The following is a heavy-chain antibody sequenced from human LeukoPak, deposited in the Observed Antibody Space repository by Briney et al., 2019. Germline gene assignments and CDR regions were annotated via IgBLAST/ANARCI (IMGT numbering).Heavy chain of an antibody. CDR2: IYYSGST. V-gene: IGHV4-59*01. Sequence: SETLSLTCTVSGGSISSYYWSWIRQPPGEGLEWIGYIYYSGSTNYNPSLKSRVTISVDTSKNQFSLKLSSVTAADTAVYYCARADYDFWSGQYYYYMDVWGKGTTVTVSS. CDR3: ARADYDFWSGQYYYYMDV. CDR1: GGSISSYY. D-gene: IGHD3-3*01. J-gene: IGHJ6*03.